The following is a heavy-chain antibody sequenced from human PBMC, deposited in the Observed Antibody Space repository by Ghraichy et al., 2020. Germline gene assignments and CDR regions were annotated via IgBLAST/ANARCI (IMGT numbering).Heavy chain of an antibody. V-gene: IGHV3-23*01. Sequence: GGSLRLSCAASGFTFSSYAMSWVRQAPGKGLEWVSAISGSGGSTYYADSVKGRFTISRDNSKKTLYLQMNSLRAEDTAVYYCAKDDLSVWSGTTFWGQGTLVSVSS. CDR3: AKDDLSVWSGTTF. D-gene: IGHD1-1*01. CDR1: GFTFSSYA. J-gene: IGHJ4*02. CDR2: ISGSGGST.